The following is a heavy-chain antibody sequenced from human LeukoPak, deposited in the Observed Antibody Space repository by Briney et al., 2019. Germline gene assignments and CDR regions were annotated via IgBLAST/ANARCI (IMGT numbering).Heavy chain of an antibody. CDR1: GYTFTGYY. CDR2: INPSGGST. D-gene: IGHD3-10*01. V-gene: IGHV1-46*01. J-gene: IGHJ4*02. Sequence: ASVKVSCKASGYTFTGYYIHWARQAPGQGLEWMGIINPSGGSTSYAQKFQGRVTMTRDTSTSTVYMELSSLRSEDTAVYYCARDSGMVRGTVDYWGQGTLVTVSS. CDR3: ARDSGMVRGTVDY.